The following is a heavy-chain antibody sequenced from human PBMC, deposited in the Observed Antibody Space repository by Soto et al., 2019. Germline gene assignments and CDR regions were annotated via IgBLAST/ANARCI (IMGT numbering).Heavy chain of an antibody. D-gene: IGHD1-1*01. V-gene: IGHV4-31*03. Sequence: SETLSLTCTVSGGSISSGGYYWSWIRQHPGKGLEWIGYIYYSGSTYYNPSLKSRVTISVDTSKNQLSLKLSSVTAADTAVYYCASCPEGTGPGTVQAWGQGTLVTVSS. CDR2: IYYSGST. J-gene: IGHJ5*02. CDR1: GGSISSGGYY. CDR3: ASCPEGTGPGTVQA.